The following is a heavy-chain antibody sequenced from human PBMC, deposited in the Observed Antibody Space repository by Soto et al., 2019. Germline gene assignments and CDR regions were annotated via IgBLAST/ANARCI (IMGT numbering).Heavy chain of an antibody. V-gene: IGHV1-69*02. CDR3: ARQWLQGSSWDKGAFDI. Sequence: QVQLVQSGAEVKKPGSSVKVSCKASGGTFSSYTISWVRQAPGQGLEWMGRIIPILGIANYAQKFQGRVTITADKSTSTAYMELSSLRSEDTAVYYCARQWLQGSSWDKGAFDIWGQGTMVTVSS. D-gene: IGHD6-13*01. CDR2: IIPILGIA. CDR1: GGTFSSYT. J-gene: IGHJ3*02.